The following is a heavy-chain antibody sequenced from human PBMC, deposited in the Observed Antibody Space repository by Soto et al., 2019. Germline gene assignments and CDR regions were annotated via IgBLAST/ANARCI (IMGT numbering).Heavy chain of an antibody. D-gene: IGHD2-2*01. CDR2: INPNIGGT. V-gene: IGHV1-2*02. J-gene: IGHJ6*04. CDR1: GYTFTGYY. CDR3: ARADIVVVPAAIYYYYGREA. Sequence: ASVKVSCKASGYTFTGYYMHWVRQAPGQGLEWMGWINPNIGGTNYAQKFQGRVTMTRDTSISTAYMELSRLRSDDTAVYYCARADIVVVPAAIYYYYGREAWGKWTTVSVSS.